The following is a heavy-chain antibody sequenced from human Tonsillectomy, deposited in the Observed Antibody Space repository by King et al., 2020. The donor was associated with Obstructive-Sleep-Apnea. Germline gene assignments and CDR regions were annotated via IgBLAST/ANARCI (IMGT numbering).Heavy chain of an antibody. CDR3: ARDSSWVFDF. V-gene: IGHV3-48*04. CDR1: RFSFSQYS. D-gene: IGHD3-16*01. CDR2: IAPWSDT. J-gene: IGHJ4*02. Sequence: VQLVESGGGLVQPGGSLRLSCAASRFSFSQYSLNWVRQAPGKGLEWISYIAPWSDTYYQDSVKGRFTISRDNAKNSVYLHMNDLRAEDTAVYYCARDSSWVFDFWGQGTLVTVSS.